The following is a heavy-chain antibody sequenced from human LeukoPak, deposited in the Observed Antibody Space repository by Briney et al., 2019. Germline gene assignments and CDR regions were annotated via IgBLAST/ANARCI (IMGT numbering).Heavy chain of an antibody. D-gene: IGHD5-12*01. Sequence: GGSLRLSCAASGFTFDDYAMHWVRQAPGKGLEWVSGISWNSGSIGYADSVKGRFTISRDNAKNSLYLQMNSLRAEDTAVYYCAKDRPTWPIDYWGQGTLVTVSS. CDR2: ISWNSGSI. V-gene: IGHV3-9*01. CDR1: GFTFDDYA. J-gene: IGHJ4*02. CDR3: AKDRPTWPIDY.